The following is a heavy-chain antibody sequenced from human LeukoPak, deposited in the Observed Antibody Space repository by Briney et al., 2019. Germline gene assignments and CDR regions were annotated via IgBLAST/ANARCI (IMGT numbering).Heavy chain of an antibody. V-gene: IGHV1-2*04. CDR3: ARELPRSGSSFRFFDY. J-gene: IGHJ4*02. CDR2: INPNSGGT. CDR1: GYTFIGYY. D-gene: IGHD6-6*01. Sequence: ASVKVSCKASGYTFIGYYMHWVRQARGQGLEWMGWINPNSGGTNYAQKFQGWVTMTRDTSISTAYMELSRLRSDDTAVYYCARELPRSGSSFRFFDYWGQGTLVTVSS.